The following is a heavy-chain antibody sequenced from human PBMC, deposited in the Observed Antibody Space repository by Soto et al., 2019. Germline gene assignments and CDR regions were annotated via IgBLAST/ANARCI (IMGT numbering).Heavy chain of an antibody. CDR2: IIPIFGTA. CDR3: GGGAEVPAPPHYYYNYGMDV. J-gene: IGHJ6*04. V-gene: IGHV1-69*01. D-gene: IGHD2-2*01. Sequence: QVQLVQSGAEVKKPGSSVKVSCKASGGTFSSYAISWVRQAPGQGLEWMGGIIPIFGTANYAQKFQGRVTITADESTSPPTMELSSPRSEDTAVYYWGGGAEVPAPPHYYYNYGMDVWAKGPTVTVSP. CDR1: GGTFSSYA.